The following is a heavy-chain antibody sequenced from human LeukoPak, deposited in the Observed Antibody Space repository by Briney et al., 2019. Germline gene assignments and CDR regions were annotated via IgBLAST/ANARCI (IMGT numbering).Heavy chain of an antibody. V-gene: IGHV1-8*03. J-gene: IGHJ4*02. CDR3: AREGLSSGWYLDY. CDR2: MNPNSGNT. D-gene: IGHD6-19*01. Sequence: GASVKVSCKASGYTFTSYDINWVRQATGQGLEWMGWMNPNSGNTGYAQKFQGRVTITRNTSISTAYMELCSLRSEDTAVYYCAREGLSSGWYLDYWGQGTLVTVSS. CDR1: GYTFTSYD.